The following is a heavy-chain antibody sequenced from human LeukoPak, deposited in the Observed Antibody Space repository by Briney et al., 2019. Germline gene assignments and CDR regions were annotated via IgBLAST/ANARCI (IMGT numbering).Heavy chain of an antibody. D-gene: IGHD6-13*01. Sequence: SETLSLTCTVSGGSNSSHYWSWIRQPPGKGLEWIGYIYYSGSTNYNPSLKSRVTISVDTSKNQFSLKLSSVTAADTAVYYCARQIASAGTAGFDFWGQGALVTVSS. CDR1: GGSNSSHY. CDR2: IYYSGST. J-gene: IGHJ4*02. CDR3: ARQIASAGTAGFDF. V-gene: IGHV4-59*11.